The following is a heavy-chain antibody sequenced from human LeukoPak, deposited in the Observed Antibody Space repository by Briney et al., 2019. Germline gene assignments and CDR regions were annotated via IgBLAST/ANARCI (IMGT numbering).Heavy chain of an antibody. CDR2: MNQDGSEK. V-gene: IGHV3-7*01. CDR3: ARESTAGYNSSWYGFRN. D-gene: IGHD6-13*01. J-gene: IGHJ1*01. Sequence: PGGSLRLSCAACGVTFSGYWMSWVRQAPGKGLEWVANMNQDGSEKYYVDSVKGRFTISRDNAKNSLFLQMGSLRVEDTAVYYCARESTAGYNSSWYGFRNWGQGTLVSVSS. CDR1: GVTFSGYW.